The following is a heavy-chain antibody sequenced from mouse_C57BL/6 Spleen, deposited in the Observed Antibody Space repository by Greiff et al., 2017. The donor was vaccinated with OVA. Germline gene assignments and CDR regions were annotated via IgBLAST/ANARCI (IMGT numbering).Heavy chain of an antibody. V-gene: IGHV3-6*01. CDR2: ISYDGSN. CDR3: ARLYYSNYDWYFDV. Sequence: VQLKESGPGLVKPSQSLSLTCSVTGYSITSGYYWNWIRQFPGNKLEWMGYISYDGSNNYNPSLKNRISITRDTSKNQFFLKLNSVTTEDTATYYCARLYYSNYDWYFDVWGTGTTVTVSS. J-gene: IGHJ1*03. D-gene: IGHD2-5*01. CDR1: GYSITSGYY.